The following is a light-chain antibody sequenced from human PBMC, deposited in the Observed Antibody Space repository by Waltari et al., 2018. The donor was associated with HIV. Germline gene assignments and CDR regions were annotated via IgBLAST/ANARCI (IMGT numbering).Light chain of an antibody. Sequence: QAGLTQPPSVSQAMQQTATLTRTGDKNNLGCQGAACLKHHLGRPPKRLSYRGNNRPSGGPDRFSASTSGNTVSLNMTGLQADDEADYSCSSWDTRLNGWVFGGGTHLTVL. V-gene: IGLV10-54*03. CDR3: SSWDTRLNGWV. J-gene: IGLJ3*02. CDR1: KNNLGCQG. CDR2: RGN.